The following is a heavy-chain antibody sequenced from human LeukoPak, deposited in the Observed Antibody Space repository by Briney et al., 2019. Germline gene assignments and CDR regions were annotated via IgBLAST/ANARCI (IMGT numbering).Heavy chain of an antibody. CDR2: IDYSGST. D-gene: IGHD6-19*01. V-gene: IGHV4-59*08. CDR1: GGSISTYY. J-gene: IGHJ4*02. Sequence: SETLSLTCTVSGGSISTYYWSWIRQPPGKGLEWIAYIDYSGSTNYNSSLKSRVTISLDTSKNQFSLRLTSVTAADTAVYYCARRVAVTGIYCFDHWGQGTPVTVSS. CDR3: ARRVAVTGIYCFDH.